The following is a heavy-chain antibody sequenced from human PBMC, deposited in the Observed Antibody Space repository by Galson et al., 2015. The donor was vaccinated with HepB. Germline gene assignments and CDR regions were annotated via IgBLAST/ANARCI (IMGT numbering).Heavy chain of an antibody. CDR2: ISWNSGSI. V-gene: IGHV3-9*01. Sequence: SLRLSCAASGFTFDDYAMHWVRQAPGKGLEWVSGISWNSGSIGYADSVKGRFTISRDNAKNSLYLQMNSLRAEDTALYYCAKDISGGSGEYSSSYYYYYYMDVWGKGTTVTVSS. CDR1: GFTFDDYA. D-gene: IGHD6-6*01. CDR3: AKDISGGSGEYSSSYYYYYYMDV. J-gene: IGHJ6*03.